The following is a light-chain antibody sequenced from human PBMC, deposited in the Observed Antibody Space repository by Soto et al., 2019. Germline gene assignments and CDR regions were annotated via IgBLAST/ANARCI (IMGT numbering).Light chain of an antibody. Sequence: DIELTQYPGTLSSSPGERATLCCGDSQSVITNYLAWYQQKPGQSPRLVIYGVSTRATGIPYRFGGSGSGTDFALTISRLEAEDCGVYYWQQYGSSPRTFGQGTKV. J-gene: IGKJ1*01. CDR2: GVS. CDR1: QSVITNY. V-gene: IGKV3-20*01. CDR3: QQYGSSPRT.